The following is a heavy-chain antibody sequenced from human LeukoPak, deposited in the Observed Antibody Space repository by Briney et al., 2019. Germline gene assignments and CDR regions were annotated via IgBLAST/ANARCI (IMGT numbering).Heavy chain of an antibody. CDR3: AGDSYGMDV. J-gene: IGHJ6*02. CDR1: GGSISNYY. V-gene: IGHV4-59*08. CDR2: IYYSGNT. Sequence: PSETLSLTCTVSGGSISNYYWNWIRQPPGKGLEWIGYIYYSGNTNYTPSLKSRVTISVDTSKNQFSLNLISVTAADTAVYYCAGDSYGMDVWGQGTTVTVAS. D-gene: IGHD3-22*01.